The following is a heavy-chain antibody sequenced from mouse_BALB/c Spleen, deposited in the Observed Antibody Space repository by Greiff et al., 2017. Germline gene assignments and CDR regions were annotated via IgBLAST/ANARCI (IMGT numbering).Heavy chain of an antibody. V-gene: IGHV3-2*02. J-gene: IGHJ4*01. D-gene: IGHD1-2*01. CDR3: ARDYYGYGAMDY. Sequence: EVKLMESGPGLVKPSQSLSLTCTVTGYSITSDYAWNWIRQFPGNKLEWMGYISYSGSTSYNPSLKSRISITRDTSKNQFFLQLNSVTTEDTATYYCARDYYGYGAMDYWGQGTSVTVSS. CDR2: ISYSGST. CDR1: GYSITSDYA.